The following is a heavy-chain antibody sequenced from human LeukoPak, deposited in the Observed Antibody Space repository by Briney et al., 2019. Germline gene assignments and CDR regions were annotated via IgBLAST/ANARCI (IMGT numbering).Heavy chain of an antibody. D-gene: IGHD5-18*01. Sequence: PSETLSLTCTFSEVSTSFYFGSLIRQPAGEGLEWLGSIYTNGNNNYNPSTKSRVTISVDTSKKQLSLKLSSVTGADTAVYYCAREAMGQEGGNWFDPWGQGTLVTVSS. CDR2: IYTNGNN. J-gene: IGHJ5*02. CDR1: EVSTSFYF. CDR3: AREAMGQEGGNWFDP. V-gene: IGHV4-4*07.